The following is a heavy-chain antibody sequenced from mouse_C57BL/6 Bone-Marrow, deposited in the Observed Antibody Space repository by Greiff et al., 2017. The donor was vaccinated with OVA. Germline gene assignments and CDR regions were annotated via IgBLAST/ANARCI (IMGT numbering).Heavy chain of an antibody. V-gene: IGHV1-55*01. J-gene: IGHJ4*01. Sequence: VQLQQPGAELVKPGASVKMSCKASGYTFTSYWITWVKQRPGQGLEWIGDIYPGSGSTNYNEKFKSKATLTVDTSSSTAYMQLSSLTSEDSAVYYCARHYGSRGYAMDYWGQGTSVTVSS. CDR3: ARHYGSRGYAMDY. CDR2: IYPGSGST. CDR1: GYTFTSYW. D-gene: IGHD1-1*01.